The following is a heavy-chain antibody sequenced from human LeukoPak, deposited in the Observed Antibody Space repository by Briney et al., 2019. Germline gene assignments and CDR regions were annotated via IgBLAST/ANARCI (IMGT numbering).Heavy chain of an antibody. CDR1: GGSISSSSYY. Sequence: SETLSLTCTVSGGSISSSSYYWGWIRQPPGKGLEWIGSIYYSGSTYYNPSLKSRVTISVDTSKNQFSLKLSSVTAADTAVYYCARDKRGGAKVVNWFDPWGQGTLVTVSS. J-gene: IGHJ5*02. V-gene: IGHV4-39*07. CDR2: IYYSGST. D-gene: IGHD1-26*01. CDR3: ARDKRGGAKVVNWFDP.